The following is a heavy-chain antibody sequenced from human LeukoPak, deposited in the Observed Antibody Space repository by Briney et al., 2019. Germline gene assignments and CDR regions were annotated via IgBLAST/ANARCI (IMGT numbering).Heavy chain of an antibody. Sequence: SETLSLTCTVSGGSISSSSYYWGWIRQPPGKGLEWIGSIYYSGSTYYNPSLKSRVTISVDTSKNQFSLKLSSVTAADTAVYYCARVRSSWYGDSEAGYYMDVWGKGTTVAVSS. V-gene: IGHV4-39*07. CDR2: IYYSGST. J-gene: IGHJ6*03. CDR1: GGSISSSSYY. D-gene: IGHD6-13*01. CDR3: ARVRSSWYGDSEAGYYMDV.